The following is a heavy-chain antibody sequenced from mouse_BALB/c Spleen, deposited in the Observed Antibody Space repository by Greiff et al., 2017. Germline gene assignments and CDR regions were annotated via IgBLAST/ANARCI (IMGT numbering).Heavy chain of an antibody. V-gene: IGHV5-6*02. D-gene: IGHD2-1*01. CDR2: ISSGGSYT. J-gene: IGHJ4*01. Sequence: EVKLVESGGDLVKPGGSLKLSCAASGFTFSSYGMSWVRQTPDKRLEWVATISSGGSYTYYPDSVKGRFTISRDNAKNTLYLQMSSLKSEDTAMYYCARRGGNPYAMDYWGQGTSVTVSS. CDR1: GFTFSSYG. CDR3: ARRGGNPYAMDY.